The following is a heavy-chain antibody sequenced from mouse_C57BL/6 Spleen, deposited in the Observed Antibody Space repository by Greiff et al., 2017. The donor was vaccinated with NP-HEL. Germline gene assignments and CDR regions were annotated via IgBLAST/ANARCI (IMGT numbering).Heavy chain of an antibody. J-gene: IGHJ3*01. Sequence: QVHVKQSGAELVKPGASVKMSCKASGYTFTSYWITWVKQRPGQGLEWIGDIYPGSGSTNYNEKFKSKATLTVDTSSSTAYMQLSSLTSEDSAVYYCAGLGTYWGQGTLVTVSA. CDR2: IYPGSGST. CDR1: GYTFTSYW. D-gene: IGHD4-1*01. CDR3: AGLGTY. V-gene: IGHV1-55*01.